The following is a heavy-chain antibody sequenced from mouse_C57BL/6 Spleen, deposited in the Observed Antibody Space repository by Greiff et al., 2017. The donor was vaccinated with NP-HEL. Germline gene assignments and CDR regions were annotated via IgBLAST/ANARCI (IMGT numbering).Heavy chain of an antibody. V-gene: IGHV1-81*01. CDR1: GYTYTSYG. CDR3: ARALSDYYAMDY. Sequence: VQLQQSGAELARPGASVKLSCKASGYTYTSYGISWVKQRTGQGLEWIGEIYPRSGNTYYNAKFKGKATLTADKSSSTAYMELRSLTSEDSAVYFCARALSDYYAMDYWGQGTSVTVSS. D-gene: IGHD6-1*01. CDR2: IYPRSGNT. J-gene: IGHJ4*01.